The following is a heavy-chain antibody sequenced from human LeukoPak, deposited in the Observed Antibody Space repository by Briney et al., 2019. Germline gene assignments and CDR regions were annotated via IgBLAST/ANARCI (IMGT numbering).Heavy chain of an antibody. CDR1: GYTFTSYG. D-gene: IGHD6-19*01. CDR2: ISAYNGNT. V-gene: IGHV1-18*01. CDR3: ARGLQENLAWLTAFSAFDI. J-gene: IGHJ3*02. Sequence: ASVTVSCTTSGYTFTSYGISWVRQAPGQGLEWMGWISAYNGNTNYAQKVQGRVTITTDTSTSTAYMELRSLRSDDTAVYYCARGLQENLAWLTAFSAFDIWGQGTMVTVSS.